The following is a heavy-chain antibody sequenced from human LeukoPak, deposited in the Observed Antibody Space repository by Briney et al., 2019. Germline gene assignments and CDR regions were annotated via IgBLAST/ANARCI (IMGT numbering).Heavy chain of an antibody. CDR3: ARRVYRVWFENWFDP. J-gene: IGHJ5*02. CDR1: GGSISSSSYY. D-gene: IGHD3-10*01. V-gene: IGHV4-39*07. Sequence: PSETLSLTCTVSGGSISSSSYYWGWIRQPPGKGLEWIGSIYYSGSTYYNPSLKSRVTISVDTSKNQFSLKLSSVTAADTAVYYCARRVYRVWFENWFDPWGQGTLVTVSS. CDR2: IYYSGST.